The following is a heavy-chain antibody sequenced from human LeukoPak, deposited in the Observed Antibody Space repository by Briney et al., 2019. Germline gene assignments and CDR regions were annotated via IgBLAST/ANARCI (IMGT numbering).Heavy chain of an antibody. V-gene: IGHV6-1*01. J-gene: IGHJ6*02. CDR2: TYYRSKWYN. CDR3: ARDPWVYRYGMDV. CDR1: GDSVSSNSAA. Sequence: SQTLSLTCAISGDSVSSNSAAWNWIRQPPSRGLEWLGRTYYRSKWYNDYAVSVKSRITINPDTSKNQFSLQLNSVTPEDTAVYYCARDPWVYRYGMDVWGQGTTVTVSS. D-gene: IGHD5/OR15-5a*01.